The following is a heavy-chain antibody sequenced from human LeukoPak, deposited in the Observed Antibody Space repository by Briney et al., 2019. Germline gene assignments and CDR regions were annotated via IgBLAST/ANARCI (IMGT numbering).Heavy chain of an antibody. D-gene: IGHD3-16*01. CDR1: GFTFSIYW. CDR3: ATSSVWGGAFNI. V-gene: IGHV3-74*01. J-gene: IGHJ3*02. Sequence: PGGSLRLSCAASGFTFSIYWMYWVRQAPGKGLMWVSRCDSDGRGTTYVDSVKGRFTVSRDNAKSTLYLQMSSLRAEDTAVYYCATSSVWGGAFNIWGQGTMVTVSS. CDR2: CDSDGRGT.